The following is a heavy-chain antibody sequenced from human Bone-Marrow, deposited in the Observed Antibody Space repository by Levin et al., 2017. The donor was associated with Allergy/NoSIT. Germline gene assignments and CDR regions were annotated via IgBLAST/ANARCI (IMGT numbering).Heavy chain of an antibody. D-gene: IGHD2-21*01. CDR3: ATLSVFVPNTVASDK. V-gene: IGHV3-48*03. Sequence: GESLKISCAASGFNFKNYEMNWVRQVPGQGLEWLAHISSRGDSTSYADSVRGRFTISRDNGENSVYLQMHSLRAEDSGLYYCATLSVFVPNTVASDKWGQGTRVTVSS. CDR1: GFNFKNYE. J-gene: IGHJ4*02. CDR2: ISSRGDST.